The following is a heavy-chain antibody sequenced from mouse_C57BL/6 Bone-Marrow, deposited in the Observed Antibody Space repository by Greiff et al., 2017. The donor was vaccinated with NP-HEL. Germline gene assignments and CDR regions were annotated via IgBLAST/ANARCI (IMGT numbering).Heavy chain of an antibody. Sequence: QVQLQQPGAELVRPGSSVKLSCKASGYTFTSYWMDWVKQRPGQGLEWIGNIYPSDSETHYNQKFKDKATLTVDKSSSTAYMQLSSLTSEDSAVYYCARRQLRLEAFAYWGQGTLVTVSA. CDR3: ARRQLRLEAFAY. J-gene: IGHJ3*01. D-gene: IGHD3-2*02. V-gene: IGHV1-61*01. CDR1: GYTFTSYW. CDR2: IYPSDSET.